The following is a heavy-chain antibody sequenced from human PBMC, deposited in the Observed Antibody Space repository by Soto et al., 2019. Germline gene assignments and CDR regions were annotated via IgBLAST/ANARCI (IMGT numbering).Heavy chain of an antibody. CDR3: AKCDNYDSWSGSWGAFDI. CDR2: ISGYDGTA. D-gene: IGHD3-3*01. CDR1: AFPFYA. Sequence: GGSLRLSCAASAFPFYAMTWVRQAPGKGLEWVSVISGYDGTAYYADSVKGRFTISRDNSKNTAYLQMDSLRVEDTAVYYCAKCDNYDSWSGSWGAFDIWGQGTMVTVSS. J-gene: IGHJ3*02. V-gene: IGHV3-23*01.